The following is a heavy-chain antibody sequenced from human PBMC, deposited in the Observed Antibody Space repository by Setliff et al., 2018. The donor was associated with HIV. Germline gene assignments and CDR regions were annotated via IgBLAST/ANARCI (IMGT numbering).Heavy chain of an antibody. CDR2: IKSASAGGAI. J-gene: IGHJ4*02. Sequence: GGSLRLSCAASGFTLSDHYMDWVRQAPGKGLEWVGRIKSASAGGAIDYAAPVKGRFSISRDDSKNMAYLQMNSLKIEDTALYFCSINSPLSSWGQGTLVTVSS. CDR3: SINSPLSS. V-gene: IGHV3-15*07. D-gene: IGHD6-6*01. CDR1: GFTLSDHY.